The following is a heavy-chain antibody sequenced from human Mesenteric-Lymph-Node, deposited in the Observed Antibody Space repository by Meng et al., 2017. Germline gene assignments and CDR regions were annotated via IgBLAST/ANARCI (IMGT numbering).Heavy chain of an antibody. CDR3: ARDRGNIGYDY. Sequence: QVQVSQWGAGLLKPSETLSLTCTVSGGSVSSGSYYWSWIRQPPGKGLEWIGYIYFSGSTNYNPSLKSRVTISVDTSKNQFSLKLRSVTAADTAVYYCARDRGNIGYDYWGQGTLVTVSS. J-gene: IGHJ4*02. CDR1: GGSVSSGSYY. V-gene: IGHV4-61*01. CDR2: IYFSGST. D-gene: IGHD2/OR15-2a*01.